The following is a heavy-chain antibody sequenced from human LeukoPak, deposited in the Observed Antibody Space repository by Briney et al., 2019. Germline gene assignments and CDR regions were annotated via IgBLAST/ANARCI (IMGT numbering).Heavy chain of an antibody. CDR3: ARDWGGAVAGTSDY. Sequence: ASVKVSCKASGYTFTSYGISWVRQAPGQGLEWMGWISTYNGDTHCAQKVQGRVTMTTDTSTTTAYMELRSLRSDDMAVYYCARDWGGAVAGTSDYWGQGTLVTVSS. V-gene: IGHV1-18*03. J-gene: IGHJ4*02. CDR1: GYTFTSYG. D-gene: IGHD6-19*01. CDR2: ISTYNGDT.